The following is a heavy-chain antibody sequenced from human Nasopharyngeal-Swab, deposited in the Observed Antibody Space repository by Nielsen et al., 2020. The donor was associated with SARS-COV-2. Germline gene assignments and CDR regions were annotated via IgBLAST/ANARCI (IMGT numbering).Heavy chain of an antibody. D-gene: IGHD3-3*01. CDR3: AKDLKPMYYDFWSGYYTDYYYYMDV. CDR2: ISGSGGST. V-gene: IGHV3-23*01. J-gene: IGHJ6*03. Sequence: WIRQPPGKGLEWVSAISGSGGSTYYADSVKGRFTISRDNSKNTLYLQMNSLRVEDTAVYYCAKDLKPMYYDFWSGYYTDYYYYMDVWGKGTTVTVSS.